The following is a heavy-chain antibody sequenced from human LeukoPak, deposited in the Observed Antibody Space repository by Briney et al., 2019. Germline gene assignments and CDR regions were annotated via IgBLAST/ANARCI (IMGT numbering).Heavy chain of an antibody. CDR2: IKEDGSEI. V-gene: IGHV3-7*01. CDR1: GFTFSNYY. D-gene: IGHD1-26*01. Sequence: GGSLRLSCAASGFTFSNYYMNWVRQAPGKGLEWVANIKEDGSEIYYVDVVKGRFTISRDNANNSLYLQLNSLRAEDTAVYYCARGGSYYSDYWGQGTLVTVSS. J-gene: IGHJ4*02. CDR3: ARGGSYYSDY.